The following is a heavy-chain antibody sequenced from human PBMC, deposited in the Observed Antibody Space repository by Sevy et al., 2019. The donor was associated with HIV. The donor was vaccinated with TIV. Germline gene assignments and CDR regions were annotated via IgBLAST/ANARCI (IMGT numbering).Heavy chain of an antibody. CDR1: GGSISSGGYS. CDR2: IYHSGST. J-gene: IGHJ4*02. D-gene: IGHD3-22*01. Sequence: SETLSLTCAVSGGSISSGGYSWSWIRQPPGKGLEWIGYIYHSGSTYYNPSLKSRVTISVDRSKNQFSLKLSSVTAADTAVYYCARSCLIVGLGYFDYWGQGTLVTVSS. CDR3: ARSCLIVGLGYFDY. V-gene: IGHV4-30-2*01.